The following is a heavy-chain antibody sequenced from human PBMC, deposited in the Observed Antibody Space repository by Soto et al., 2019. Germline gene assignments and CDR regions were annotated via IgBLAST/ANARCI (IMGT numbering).Heavy chain of an antibody. CDR2: IYPGDSDT. J-gene: IGHJ6*02. CDR3: ASRIDSNRYYYGMDV. Sequence: GESLKISCKGSGYSFTSYWIGWVRQMPVKGLEWMGIIYPGDSDTRYSPSFQGQVTISADKSISTAYLQWSSLKASDTAMYYCASRIDSNRYYYGMDVWGQGTTVTVSS. V-gene: IGHV5-51*01. D-gene: IGHD4-4*01. CDR1: GYSFTSYW.